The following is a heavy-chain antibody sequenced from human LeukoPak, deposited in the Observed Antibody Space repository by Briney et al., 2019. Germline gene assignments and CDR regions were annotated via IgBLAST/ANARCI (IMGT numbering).Heavy chain of an antibody. CDR2: IIPIFGTA. J-gene: IGHJ6*03. Sequence: SVKVSCKASGGTFSSYAISWVRQAPGQGLEWMGGIIPIFGTANYAQKFQGRVTITAYESTSTAYMELSSLRSEDTAVYYCARRRDGYNWVIPYYYYMDVWGKGTTDTVSS. V-gene: IGHV1-69*13. D-gene: IGHD5-24*01. CDR3: ARRRDGYNWVIPYYYYMDV. CDR1: GGTFSSYA.